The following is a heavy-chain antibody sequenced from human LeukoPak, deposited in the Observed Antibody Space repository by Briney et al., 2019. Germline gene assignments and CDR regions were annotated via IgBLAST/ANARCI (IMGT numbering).Heavy chain of an antibody. D-gene: IGHD2-21*01. V-gene: IGHV3-15*01. Sequence: PGGSLRLSCAASGFTFSNAWMSWVRQAPGKGLEWVGRIKSKTDGGTTDYAAPVKGRFTISRDDSKNTLYLQMNSLKTEDAAVYYCTTHREDWGGDCYYGGIDYWGQGTLVTVSS. J-gene: IGHJ4*02. CDR3: TTHREDWGGDCYYGGIDY. CDR2: IKSKTDGGTT. CDR1: GFTFSNAW.